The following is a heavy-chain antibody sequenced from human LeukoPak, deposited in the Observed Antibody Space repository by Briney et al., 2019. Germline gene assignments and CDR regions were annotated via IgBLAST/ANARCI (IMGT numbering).Heavy chain of an antibody. CDR2: INHSGST. J-gene: IGHJ4*02. CDR3: ARVKRGVTVLPTDY. CDR1: GGSFSGYY. Sequence: SETLSLTCAVYGGSFSGYYWSWIRQPPGKGLEWIGEINHSGSTNYNPSLKSRVTISVDTSKNQFSLKLSSVTAADTAVYYCARVKRGVTVLPTDYWGQGTLVTVSS. V-gene: IGHV4-34*01. D-gene: IGHD1-14*01.